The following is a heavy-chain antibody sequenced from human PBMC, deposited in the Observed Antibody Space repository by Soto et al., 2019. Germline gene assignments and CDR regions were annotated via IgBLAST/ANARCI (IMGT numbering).Heavy chain of an antibody. J-gene: IGHJ4*02. D-gene: IGHD3-9*01. CDR1: GFTFIDYY. V-gene: IGHV3-11*06. CDR2: ISSSSSNT. CDR3: VRDQVDLDS. Sequence: VGSLRLSCAASGFTFIDYYMTWIRQAPGKGLEWVSYISSSSSNTNYADSVKGRFTVSRDNASNSLYLQMNSLRAEDTGVYYCVRDQVDLDSWCQGTLFALYS.